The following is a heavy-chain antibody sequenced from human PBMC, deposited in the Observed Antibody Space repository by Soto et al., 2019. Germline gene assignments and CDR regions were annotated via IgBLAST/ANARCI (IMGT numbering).Heavy chain of an antibody. Sequence: QVQLVESGGGVVQPGRSLRLSCAASGFTFSSYAMHWVRQAPGKGLEWVAVISYDGSNKYYADSVKGRFTISRDNSKNTLYLQMNSLRAEDTAVYYCARQYSSSWFDAFDIWGQGTMVPVSS. D-gene: IGHD6-13*01. CDR1: GFTFSSYA. CDR3: ARQYSSSWFDAFDI. CDR2: ISYDGSNK. V-gene: IGHV3-30-3*01. J-gene: IGHJ3*02.